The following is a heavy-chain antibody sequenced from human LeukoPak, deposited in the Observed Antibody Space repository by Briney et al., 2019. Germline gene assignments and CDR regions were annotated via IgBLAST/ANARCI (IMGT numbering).Heavy chain of an antibody. CDR1: GFTFSSYA. CDR3: AIMHPYYDGNGYWVQ. J-gene: IGHJ4*02. Sequence: PGESLRLSCAASGFTFSSYAMSWVRQAPGKGLEWVSGISVSGTSTSNADSVKGRFTISRDNPRNTLYLQMNSLGAGDTALYYCAIMHPYYDGNGYWVQWGQGTLVTVSS. CDR2: ISVSGTST. V-gene: IGHV3-23*01. D-gene: IGHD3-22*01.